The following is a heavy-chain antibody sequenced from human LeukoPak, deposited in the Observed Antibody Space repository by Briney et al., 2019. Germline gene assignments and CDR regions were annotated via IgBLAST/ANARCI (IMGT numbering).Heavy chain of an antibody. Sequence: PSETLSLTCTVSGGSISSSSFYWGWIRQPPGKGLEWIGSIYYVGSTYYNPSLKSRVTISVDTSKNQFSLKLNSVAAADTAVYYCARLYEGKRPPDYWGQGTLVTVSS. J-gene: IGHJ4*02. D-gene: IGHD2-8*01. CDR2: IYYVGST. CDR3: ARLYEGKRPPDY. V-gene: IGHV4-39*01. CDR1: GGSISSSSFY.